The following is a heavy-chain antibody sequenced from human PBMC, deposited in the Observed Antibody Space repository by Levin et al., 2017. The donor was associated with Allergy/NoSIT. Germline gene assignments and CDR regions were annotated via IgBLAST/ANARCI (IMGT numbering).Heavy chain of an antibody. Sequence: GESLKISCAASGFTFSSYSMNWVRQAPGKGLEWVSSISSSSSYIYYADSVKGRFTISRDNAKNSLYLQMNSLRAEDTAVYYCASLVTPPGIAVAGTGVSGDYYYYYGMDVWGQGTTVTVSS. V-gene: IGHV3-21*01. J-gene: IGHJ6*02. CDR1: GFTFSSYS. CDR3: ASLVTPPGIAVAGTGVSGDYYYYYGMDV. D-gene: IGHD6-19*01. CDR2: ISSSSSYI.